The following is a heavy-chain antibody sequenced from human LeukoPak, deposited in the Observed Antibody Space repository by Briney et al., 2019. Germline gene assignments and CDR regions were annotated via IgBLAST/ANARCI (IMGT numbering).Heavy chain of an antibody. CDR1: GYTFTSYD. Sequence: GASVTVSCTASGYTFTSYDINWVRQAPGQGLEWMGWMNPNSGNTGYAQKFQGRATITRNTYISTAYMELSSLRSENTAVYYGTRGGRYFDVVSPFDPWGQGTLVTVSS. D-gene: IGHD3-9*01. CDR3: TRGGRYFDVVSPFDP. CDR2: MNPNSGNT. V-gene: IGHV1-8*01. J-gene: IGHJ5*02.